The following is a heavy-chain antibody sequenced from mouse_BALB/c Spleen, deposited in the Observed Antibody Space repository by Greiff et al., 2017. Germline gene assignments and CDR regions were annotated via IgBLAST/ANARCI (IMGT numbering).Heavy chain of an antibody. CDR1: GFSLTSYG. J-gene: IGHJ3*01. CDR3: ARDRGSWFAY. Sequence: VKLVESGPGLVAPSQSLSITCTVSGFSLTSYGVHWVRQPPGKGLEWLGVIWAGGSTNYNSALMSRLSISKDNSKSQVFLKMNSLQTDDTAMYYCARDRGSWFAYWGQGTLVTVSA. CDR2: IWAGGST. V-gene: IGHV2-9*02.